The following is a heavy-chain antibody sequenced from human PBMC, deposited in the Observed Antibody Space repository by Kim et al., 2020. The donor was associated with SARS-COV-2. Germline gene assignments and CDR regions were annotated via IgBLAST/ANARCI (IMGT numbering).Heavy chain of an antibody. D-gene: IGHD2-8*02. V-gene: IGHV3-21*01. Sequence: GGSLRLSCTASGFTFSIYSMNWVRQAPGKGLEWVSSISSSSSYIKYADSVKGRFTISRDNAKNSLYLQMNSLGAEETAVFYCARGDYCPRGVCQSHGMDVWGQGTTVTVSS. J-gene: IGHJ6*02. CDR1: GFTFSIYS. CDR3: ARGDYCPRGVCQSHGMDV. CDR2: ISSSSSYI.